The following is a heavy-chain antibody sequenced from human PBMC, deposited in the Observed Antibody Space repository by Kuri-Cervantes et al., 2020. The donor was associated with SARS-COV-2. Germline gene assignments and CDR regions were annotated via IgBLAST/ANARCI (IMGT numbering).Heavy chain of an antibody. CDR3: AGESGGYCSGGSCSTNWFDS. CDR1: GYTFTDYH. CDR2: INPNSGGT. V-gene: IGHV1-2*02. Sequence: ASVKVSCKASGYTFTDYHMHWVRQAPGQGLEWMGWINPNSGGTNYARKFQGRVTMTGDTSTSTVYMELSSLRSEDTAVYYCAGESGGYCSGGSCSTNWFDSWGQGTLVTVSS. J-gene: IGHJ5*01. D-gene: IGHD2-15*01.